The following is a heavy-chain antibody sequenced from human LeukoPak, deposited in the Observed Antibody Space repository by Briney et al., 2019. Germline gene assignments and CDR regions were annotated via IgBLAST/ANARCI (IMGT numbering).Heavy chain of an antibody. Sequence: SETLSLTCTVSGGSISGYYWSWIRQPAGKGLEWIGRIYISGTTNYNPSLNSRVTISLDTSKNQFSLKLSSVSAADTAVYYCARGRTADYYQYYMDVWGKGTTVTVSS. CDR3: ARGRTADYYQYYMDV. CDR1: GGSISGYY. J-gene: IGHJ6*03. D-gene: IGHD5-18*01. V-gene: IGHV4-4*07. CDR2: IYISGTT.